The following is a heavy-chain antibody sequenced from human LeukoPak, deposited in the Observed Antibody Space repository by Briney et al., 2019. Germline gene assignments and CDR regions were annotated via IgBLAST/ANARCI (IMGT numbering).Heavy chain of an antibody. J-gene: IGHJ4*02. Sequence: GGSLRLSCAASGFTFSSYGMHWVRQAPGKGLEWVAVIWYDGSNKYYADSVKGRFTISRDNSKNTLYLQMNSLRAEDTAVYYCARDLSSGWSTGGYYFDYWGQGTLVTVSS. D-gene: IGHD6-19*01. CDR3: ARDLSSGWSTGGYYFDY. CDR2: IWYDGSNK. CDR1: GFTFSSYG. V-gene: IGHV3-33*01.